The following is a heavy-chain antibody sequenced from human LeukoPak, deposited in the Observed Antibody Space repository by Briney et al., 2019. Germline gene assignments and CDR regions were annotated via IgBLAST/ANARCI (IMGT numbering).Heavy chain of an antibody. V-gene: IGHV3-30*03. J-gene: IGHJ4*02. D-gene: IGHD2-15*01. CDR2: ISYDGSNK. CDR3: VRALSGSEDY. Sequence: GGSLRLSCAASGFTFSSYGMHWVRQAPGKGLEWVAVISYDGSNKYYADSVKGRFTISRDNSKNTLYLQMNSLRAEDTAVYYCVRALSGSEDYWGQGTLVTVSS. CDR1: GFTFSSYG.